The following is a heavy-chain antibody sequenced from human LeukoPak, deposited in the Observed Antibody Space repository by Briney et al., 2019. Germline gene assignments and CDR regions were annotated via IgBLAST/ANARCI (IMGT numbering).Heavy chain of an antibody. CDR1: GFTFSSYS. CDR2: ISSSSSYI. CDR3: ARDPRGLLRGDNWFDP. Sequence: PGGSLRLSCAASGFTFSSYSMNWVRQAPGKGLEWVSSISSSSSYIYYADSVKGRFTISRDNAKNSLYLQMNSLRAEDTAVYYCARDPRGLLRGDNWFDPWGQGTLVTVSS. D-gene: IGHD3-10*01. V-gene: IGHV3-21*01. J-gene: IGHJ5*02.